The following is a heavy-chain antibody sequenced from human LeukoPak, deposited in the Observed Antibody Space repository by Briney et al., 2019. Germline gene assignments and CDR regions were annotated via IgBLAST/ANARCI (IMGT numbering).Heavy chain of an antibody. Sequence: ASVKVSCKASGYTFTSYYMHWVRQAPGQGLEWMGIINPSGGSTSYARKFQGRVTMTRDTSTSTVYMELSSLRSEDTAVYYCARAGLGGIVVVPAAEWSWFDPWGQGTLVTVSS. CDR2: INPSGGST. CDR3: ARAGLGGIVVVPAAEWSWFDP. CDR1: GYTFTSYY. V-gene: IGHV1-46*03. D-gene: IGHD2-2*01. J-gene: IGHJ5*02.